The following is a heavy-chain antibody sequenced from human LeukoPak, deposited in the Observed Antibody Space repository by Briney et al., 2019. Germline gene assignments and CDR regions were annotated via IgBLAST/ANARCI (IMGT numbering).Heavy chain of an antibody. D-gene: IGHD5-24*01. CDR1: GGTFIRYV. CDR2: IIPTLGIA. Sequence: SLKVSCKASGGTFIRYVISWGGQAPGQGLEWRGRIIPTLGIANYTQKFQGRVTITADKSTSTAYMKRSSLRSEDTAVYYCAREADGTYGMDVWGQGTTVTVSS. J-gene: IGHJ6*02. CDR3: AREADGTYGMDV. V-gene: IGHV1-69*04.